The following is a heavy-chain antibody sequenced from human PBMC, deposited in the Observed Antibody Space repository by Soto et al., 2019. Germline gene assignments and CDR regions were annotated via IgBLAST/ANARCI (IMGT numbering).Heavy chain of an antibody. CDR3: ARGFRNGFNV. CDR2: ISGPSIYI. J-gene: IGHJ6*02. V-gene: IGHV3-21*01. D-gene: IGHD2-8*01. CDR1: GYTFSGYS. Sequence: EVQLVESGGGLVKPGGALRLSCVDSGYTFSGYSINWVRQARGKGLEWVSYISGPSIYIYYADSVKGRFTISRDNAKSAVYLQMNSLRAEDTAVYYCARGFRNGFNVWGQGTTVSVSS.